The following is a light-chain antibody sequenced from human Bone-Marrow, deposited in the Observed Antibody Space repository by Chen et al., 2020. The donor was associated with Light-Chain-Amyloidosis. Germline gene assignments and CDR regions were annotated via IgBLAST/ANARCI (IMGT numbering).Light chain of an antibody. V-gene: IGLV2-14*01. Sequence: QSALTQPASVSGSPGQSITISCTGTSSDVGGDNHVSWYQQHPDKAPKLMIYEVTNQPSWVPDRFSGSKSDNTASLTISGLQTEDEADYFCSSYTSTNTLVFGSGTRVTVL. J-gene: IGLJ1*01. CDR3: SSYTSTNTLV. CDR1: SSDVGGDNH. CDR2: EVT.